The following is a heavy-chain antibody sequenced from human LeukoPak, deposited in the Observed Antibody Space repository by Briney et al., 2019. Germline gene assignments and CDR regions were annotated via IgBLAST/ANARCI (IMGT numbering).Heavy chain of an antibody. J-gene: IGHJ4*02. V-gene: IGHV4-4*07. D-gene: IGHD3-10*01. CDR3: ARVSLVRGAPDYYFDY. CDR1: GDSINNYY. Sequence: SESLSLTCTVSGDSINNYYWSWIRQPAGKGLEWIGRIYTSGSTNYNPSLKSRVTMSVDTSKNQFSLKLSSVTAADTAVYYCARVSLVRGAPDYYFDYWGQGTLVTVSS. CDR2: IYTSGST.